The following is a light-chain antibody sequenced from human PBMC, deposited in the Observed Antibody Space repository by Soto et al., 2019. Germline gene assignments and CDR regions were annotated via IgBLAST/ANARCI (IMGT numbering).Light chain of an antibody. CDR2: DVT. J-gene: IGLJ1*01. Sequence: QSALTQPASVSGSPGQSVTIPCIGTSSDVGAYNYVSWYQQHPGKAPKLMIYDVTNRPSGVSNRFSASKSGNTASLTISGLQAEDEADYYCSSYTTSSTYVFGTGTKRTVL. V-gene: IGLV2-14*03. CDR1: SSDVGAYNY. CDR3: SSYTTSSTYV.